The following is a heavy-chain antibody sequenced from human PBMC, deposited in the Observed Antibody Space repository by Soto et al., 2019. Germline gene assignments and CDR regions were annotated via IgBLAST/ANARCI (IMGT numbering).Heavy chain of an antibody. CDR3: AKGRSYYYYYGVDV. CDR2: IIDSGAST. J-gene: IGHJ6*02. CDR1: GFTFRSCA. Sequence: PGGSLRLSCAASGFTFRSCAMGWVRQAPGKGLEWVSDIIDSGASTYYADSVKGRFTISRDNSKSTLYLQMNSLRAEDTALYYCAKGRSYYYYYGVDVWGQETTVTVSS. V-gene: IGHV3-23*01.